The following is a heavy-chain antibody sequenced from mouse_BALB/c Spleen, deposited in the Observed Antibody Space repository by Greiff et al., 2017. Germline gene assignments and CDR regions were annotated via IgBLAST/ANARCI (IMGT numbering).Heavy chain of an antibody. CDR1: GFTFSSFG. CDR2: ISSGSSTI. D-gene: IGHD1-1*01. Sequence: DVMLVESGGGLVQPGGSRKLSCAASGFTFSSFGMHWVRQAPEKGLEWVAYISSGSSTIYYADTVKGRFTISRDNPKNTLFLQMTSLRSEDTAMYYCARGGAYVSSFHYWYFDVWGAGTTVTVSS. V-gene: IGHV5-17*02. J-gene: IGHJ1*01. CDR3: ARGGAYVSSFHYWYFDV.